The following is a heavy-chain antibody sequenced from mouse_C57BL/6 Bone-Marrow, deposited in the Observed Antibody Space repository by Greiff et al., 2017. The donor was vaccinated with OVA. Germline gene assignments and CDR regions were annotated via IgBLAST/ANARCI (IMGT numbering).Heavy chain of an antibody. J-gene: IGHJ2*01. V-gene: IGHV3-4*01. CDR1: GYSITNGNHW. CDR3: ARGDDGYYFGYFDY. CDR2: ISSSGRT. D-gene: IGHD2-3*01. Sequence: DVKLQESGPALVKPSQTVSLTCTVTGYSITNGNHWWNWIRQVSGSKLEWIGYISSSGRTDSNPSPKSRISITTDTSKNQLFLQFNSVTTEDIATYYCARGDDGYYFGYFDYWGQGTTLTGSS.